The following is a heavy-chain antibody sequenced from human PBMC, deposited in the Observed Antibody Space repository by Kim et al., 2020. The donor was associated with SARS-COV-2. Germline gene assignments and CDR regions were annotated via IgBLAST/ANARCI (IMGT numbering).Heavy chain of an antibody. J-gene: IGHJ4*02. CDR3: ATGGHGYPANFDY. CDR1: GGSISSYY. Sequence: SETLSLTCTVSGGSISSYYWSWIRQPPGKGLEWIGYISYSGSTNYNPSLKSRVTISLDASKNHFSLKLSSVTAADTAVYYCATGGHGYPANFDYWGQGTLVTVSS. CDR2: ISYSGST. V-gene: IGHV4-59*13. D-gene: IGHD5-12*01.